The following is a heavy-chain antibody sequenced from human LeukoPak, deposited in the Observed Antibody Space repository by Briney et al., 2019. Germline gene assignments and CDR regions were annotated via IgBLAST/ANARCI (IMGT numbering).Heavy chain of an antibody. D-gene: IGHD6-13*01. V-gene: IGHV3-7*03. Sequence: GGSLRLSCAASGFPFNAYWMTWVRQAPGKGLEWVANIRQDGDTKYYVDSVKGRFTISRDNAMNSLYLQMNSLRAEDTAIYYCARSLPYGTTWCGRSDFWGQGTLVTVSS. CDR1: GFPFNAYW. J-gene: IGHJ4*02. CDR2: IRQDGDTK. CDR3: ARSLPYGTTWCGRSDF.